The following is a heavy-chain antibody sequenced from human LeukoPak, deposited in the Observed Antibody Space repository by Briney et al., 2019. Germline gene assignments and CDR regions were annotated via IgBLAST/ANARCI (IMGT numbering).Heavy chain of an antibody. D-gene: IGHD2-2*01. J-gene: IGHJ4*02. Sequence: SETLSLTCGVSGYSISSGYYWGWIRQPPGKGLEWIGSIYHSGSTYYNPSLKSRVTISVDTSKNQFSLKLSSVTAADTAVYYCARFVSGVVVVPAAAGYYYFDYWGQGTLVTVSS. CDR3: ARFVSGVVVVPAAAGYYYFDY. CDR2: IYHSGST. CDR1: GYSISSGYY. V-gene: IGHV4-38-2*01.